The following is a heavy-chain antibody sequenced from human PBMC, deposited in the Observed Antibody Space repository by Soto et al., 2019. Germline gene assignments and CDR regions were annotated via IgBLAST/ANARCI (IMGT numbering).Heavy chain of an antibody. CDR3: ARGGICSGGSCYSNNWFDP. CDR1: GGTFSSYA. J-gene: IGHJ5*02. CDR2: IIPIFGTA. Sequence: SVKVSCKASGGTFSSYAISWVRQAPGQGLEWMGGIIPIFGTANYAQKFQGRVTITADKSTSTAYMELSSLRSEDTAVYYCARGGICSGGSCYSNNWFDPWGQGTLVTVSS. D-gene: IGHD2-15*01. V-gene: IGHV1-69*06.